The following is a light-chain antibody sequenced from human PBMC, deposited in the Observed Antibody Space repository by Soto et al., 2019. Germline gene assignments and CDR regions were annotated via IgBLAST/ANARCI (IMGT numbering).Light chain of an antibody. Sequence: EVVMTQSPATLSVSPGERATLSCKASQSVNANLAWYQQKPGQAPRLLIHGESNRATGIPARFSGSGFGTEFILTISSLQSEDFAVYYCQQYNTWLWTFGQGTKVEI. V-gene: IGKV3-15*01. CDR2: GES. J-gene: IGKJ1*01. CDR1: QSVNAN. CDR3: QQYNTWLWT.